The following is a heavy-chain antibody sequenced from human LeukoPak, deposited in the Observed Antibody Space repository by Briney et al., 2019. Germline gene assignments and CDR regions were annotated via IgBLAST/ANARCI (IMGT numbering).Heavy chain of an antibody. Sequence: SETLSLTCTVSGGSISSGDYYWSWIRQPPGKGLEWIGYIYYSGSTYYNPSLKSRVTISVDTSKNQFSLKLSSVTAADTAVYYYARGSGYEGYFDLWGRGTLVTVSS. V-gene: IGHV4-30-4*08. CDR3: ARGSGYEGYFDL. CDR1: GGSISSGDYY. CDR2: IYYSGST. D-gene: IGHD5-12*01. J-gene: IGHJ2*01.